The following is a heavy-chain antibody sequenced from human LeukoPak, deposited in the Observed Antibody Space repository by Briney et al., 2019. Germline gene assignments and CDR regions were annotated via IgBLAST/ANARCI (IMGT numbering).Heavy chain of an antibody. CDR1: GFTSSIYA. J-gene: IGHJ5*02. CDR3: AKASPVTTFSWFDP. CDR2: ISGSGGFT. V-gene: IGHV3-23*01. D-gene: IGHD4-17*01. Sequence: TGGSLRLSCAASGFTSSIYAMSWVRQAPGKGLEWVSAISGSGGFTYYADSVKGRFTISRDNSKNTLYLQMNSLRAEDTAVYYCAKASPVTTFSWFDPWGQGTLVTVSS.